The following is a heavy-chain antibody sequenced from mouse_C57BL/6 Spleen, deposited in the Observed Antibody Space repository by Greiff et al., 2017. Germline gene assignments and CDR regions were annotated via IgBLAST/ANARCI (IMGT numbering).Heavy chain of an antibody. Sequence: QVQLQQPGAELVMPGASVKLSCKASGYTFTSYWMHWVKQRPGQGLEWIGEIDPSDSYTNYNQKFKGKSTLTVDKSSSTAYMQLSSLTSEDSAVYYWSRSITTVVAFDYWGQGTTLTVSS. CDR1: GYTFTSYW. CDR2: IDPSDSYT. D-gene: IGHD1-1*01. CDR3: SRSITTVVAFDY. V-gene: IGHV1-69*01. J-gene: IGHJ2*01.